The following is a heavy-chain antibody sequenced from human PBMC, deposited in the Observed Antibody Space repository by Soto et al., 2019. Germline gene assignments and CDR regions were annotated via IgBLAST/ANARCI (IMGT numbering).Heavy chain of an antibody. CDR1: GFTFSRYW. J-gene: IGHJ4*02. V-gene: IGHV3-74*01. CDR3: ARGRVEGLSRQPPTDY. D-gene: IGHD3-3*01. Sequence: EVQLVESGGGLVQPGGSLRLSCAASGFTFSRYWMHWVRQAPGEGLVWVSRIDSYGSATSQVDSVEGRFTISRDNAKNMLYLQMNSLRAEDTAVYYCARGRVEGLSRQPPTDYWGQGTLVTVSS. CDR2: IDSYGSAT.